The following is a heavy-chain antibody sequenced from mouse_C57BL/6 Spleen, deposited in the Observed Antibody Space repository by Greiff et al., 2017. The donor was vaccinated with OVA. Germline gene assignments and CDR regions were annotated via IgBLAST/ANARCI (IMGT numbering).Heavy chain of an antibody. CDR1: GYTFTDYN. Sequence: VQLQQPGAELVRPGTSVKLSCKASGYTFTDYNMHWVKQSHGKSLEWIGYINPNNGGTSYNQKFKGKATLTVNKSSSTAYMELRSLTSEDSAVYYCARGGTSDYWGQGTTLTVSS. J-gene: IGHJ2*01. CDR2: INPNNGGT. CDR3: ARGGTSDY. V-gene: IGHV1-22*01. D-gene: IGHD3-3*01.